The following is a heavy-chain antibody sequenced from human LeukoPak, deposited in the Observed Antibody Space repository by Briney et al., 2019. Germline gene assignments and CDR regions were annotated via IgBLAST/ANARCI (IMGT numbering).Heavy chain of an antibody. CDR1: GGSISSNY. D-gene: IGHD3-3*01. V-gene: IGHV4-59*12. J-gene: IGHJ4*02. CDR2: IHYIGNT. CDR3: ARVRDDYFFDY. Sequence: SETLSLTCTVSGGSISSNYWSWIRQPPGKGLEWIAYIHYIGNTYYNPSLESRVTMSVDTSSNQFSLNVASVTAADTAVYYCARVRDDYFFDYWGQGILVTVSS.